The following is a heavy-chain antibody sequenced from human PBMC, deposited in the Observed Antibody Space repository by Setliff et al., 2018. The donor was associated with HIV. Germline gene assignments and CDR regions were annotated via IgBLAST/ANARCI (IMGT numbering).Heavy chain of an antibody. V-gene: IGHV1-69*08. CDR3: ASIDCGGDCYSYNYYAMDV. CDR1: GGI. Sequence: GASVKVSCKTSGGIISWVRQAPGQGLEWMGRIIPVGGTTNYAQKFQGRVTITADKSTSTVYMELSSLRSDDMAVYYCASIDCGGDCYSYNYYAMDVWGQGTTVTVSS. D-gene: IGHD2-21*02. J-gene: IGHJ6*02. CDR2: IIPVGGTT.